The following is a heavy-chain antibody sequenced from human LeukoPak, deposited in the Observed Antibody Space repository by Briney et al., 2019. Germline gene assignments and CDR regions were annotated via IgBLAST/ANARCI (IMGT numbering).Heavy chain of an antibody. V-gene: IGHV3-11*01. Sequence: GGSLRLSCAASGFTFSDYYMSWIRQAPGKGLEGVSYISSSGSTIYYADSVKGRFTISRDNAKNSLYLQMNSLRAEDTAVYYCARELRFLEWLLRGGGWFDPWGQGTLVTVSS. CDR3: ARELRFLEWLLRGGGWFDP. D-gene: IGHD3-3*01. CDR1: GFTFSDYY. J-gene: IGHJ5*02. CDR2: ISSSGSTI.